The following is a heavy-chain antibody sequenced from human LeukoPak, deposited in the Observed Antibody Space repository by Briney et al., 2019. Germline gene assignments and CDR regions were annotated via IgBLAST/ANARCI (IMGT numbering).Heavy chain of an antibody. V-gene: IGHV4-4*09. J-gene: IGHJ3*02. CDR2: IYTSGST. D-gene: IGHD6-13*01. Sequence: SSETLSLTCTVSGGSISSYYWSWIRQPPGKGLEWIGYIYTSGSTNYNPSLKSRVTMSVDTSKNQFSLKLSSVTAADTAVYYCARDRYSSTGDAFDIWGQGTMVTVSS. CDR3: ARDRYSSTGDAFDI. CDR1: GGSISSYY.